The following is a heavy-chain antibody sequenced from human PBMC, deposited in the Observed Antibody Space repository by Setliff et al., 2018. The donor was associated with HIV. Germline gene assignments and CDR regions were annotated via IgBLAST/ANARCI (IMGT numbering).Heavy chain of an antibody. CDR1: GFTFSNAW. CDR3: TGSFLGF. V-gene: IGHV3-15*01. D-gene: IGHD3-3*01. Sequence: KPGGSLRLSCAASGFTFSNAWMSWVRQAPGKGLEWVGRIKSKTDGGTADYAAPVKGRFTISRDDSKTTLYLQMNNVNTEDTAVYYCTGSFLGFWGQGTLVTVSS. J-gene: IGHJ4*02. CDR2: IKSKTDGGTA.